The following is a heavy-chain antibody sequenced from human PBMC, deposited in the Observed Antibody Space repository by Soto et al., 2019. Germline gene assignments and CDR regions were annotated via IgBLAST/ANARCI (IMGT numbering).Heavy chain of an antibody. J-gene: IGHJ4*02. V-gene: IGHV3-30*04. CDR2: ILHDGGLK. CDR1: GFTLSSYS. Sequence: GGSLRLSCAASGFTLSSYSMYWVRQTPGKGLEWVAVILHDGGLKYYAEFLEGRFTISRDNSKNTLYLQMNSLRTEDTAVYFCARDLGLAATPKRYFDLWGQGIPVTVSS. CDR3: ARDLGLAATPKRYFDL. D-gene: IGHD6-25*01.